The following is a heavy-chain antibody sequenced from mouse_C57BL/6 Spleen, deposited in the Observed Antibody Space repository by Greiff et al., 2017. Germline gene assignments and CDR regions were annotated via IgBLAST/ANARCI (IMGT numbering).Heavy chain of an antibody. CDR1: GYTFTSYW. CDR3: ARESPRGPWFAC. CDR2: IHPNSGGT. V-gene: IGHV1-64*01. J-gene: IGHJ3*01. Sequence: QVQLQQPGAELVKPGASVKLSCKASGYTFTSYWMHWVKQRPGQGLEWIGMIHPNSGGTNYNEKFKSKDTLTVDKSSSTAYMQLSSLTSEDSAVYYCARESPRGPWFACWGQGTL.